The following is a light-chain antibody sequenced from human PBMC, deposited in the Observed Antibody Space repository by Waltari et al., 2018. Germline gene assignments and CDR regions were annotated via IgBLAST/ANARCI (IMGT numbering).Light chain of an antibody. CDR3: QQAQSLPIT. Sequence: DIEMTQSPSSVSASVGDSVTTTCRASQEINRWLAWYQQRPGKAPKLLIYGVSTLQRGVPSRFSGSHSGTNFTLTISTLQPDDFATYYCQQAQSLPITFGQGTRLEIK. J-gene: IGKJ5*01. CDR1: QEINRW. V-gene: IGKV1-12*01. CDR2: GVS.